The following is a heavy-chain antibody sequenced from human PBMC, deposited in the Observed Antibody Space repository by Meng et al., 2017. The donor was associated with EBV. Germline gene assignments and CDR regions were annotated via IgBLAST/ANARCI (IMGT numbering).Heavy chain of an antibody. D-gene: IGHD3-10*01. CDR2: LIPMVEAP. Sequence: QVWLVQAGVEGQTSRVAVRVSSKISGGTFGRDAVSLLRQALEQGLALMGGLIPMVEAPHYAQKFQRRATIIADESASTHSMELNSLRSEDTPMYYCASESGMGFTPDYWGQGTLVTVSS. CDR1: GGTFGRDA. CDR3: ASESGMGFTPDY. J-gene: IGHJ4*02. V-gene: IGHV1-69*01.